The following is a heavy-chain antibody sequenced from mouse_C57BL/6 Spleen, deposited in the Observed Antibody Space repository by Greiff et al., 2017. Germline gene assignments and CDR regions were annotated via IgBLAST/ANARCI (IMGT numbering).Heavy chain of an antibody. CDR2: IYPGDGDT. CDR3: ARCHYGYPIGYAMGY. Sequence: QVQLKESGAELVKPGASVKISCKASGYAFSSYWMNWVKQRPGKGLEWIGQIYPGDGDTNYNGKFKGKATLTADKSSSTAYMQLSSLTSEDSAVYFCARCHYGYPIGYAMGYWGQGTSVTVSS. J-gene: IGHJ4*01. CDR1: GYAFSSYW. V-gene: IGHV1-80*01. D-gene: IGHD2-2*01.